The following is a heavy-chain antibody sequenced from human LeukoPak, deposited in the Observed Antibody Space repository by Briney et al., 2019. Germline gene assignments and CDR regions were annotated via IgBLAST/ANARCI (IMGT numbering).Heavy chain of an antibody. V-gene: IGHV3-30*18. CDR1: GFTFSSYG. CDR2: ISYDGSNK. J-gene: IGHJ5*02. CDR3: AKDDYGPS. Sequence: GRSLRLSCAASGFTFSSYGMHRVRQAPGKGLEWVAVISYDGSNKYYADSVKGRFTISRDNSKNTLYLQMNSLRAEDTAVYYCAKDDYGPSWGQGTLVTVSS. D-gene: IGHD4-17*01.